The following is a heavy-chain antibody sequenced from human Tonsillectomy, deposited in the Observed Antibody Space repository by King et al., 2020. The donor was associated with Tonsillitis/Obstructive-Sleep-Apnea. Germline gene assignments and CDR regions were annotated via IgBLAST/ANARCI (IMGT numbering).Heavy chain of an antibody. D-gene: IGHD2-2*01. CDR2: IYPGDSDT. V-gene: IGHV5-51*01. CDR3: AGLVSPLYCSSTSCYHNWFDP. J-gene: IGHJ5*02. CDR1: GYSFTSYW. Sequence: VQLVESGAEVKKPGESLKISCKGSGYSFTSYWIGWVRQMPGKGLEWMGIIYPGDSDTRYSPAFQGQVTISADKSISTAYLQWSSLKASDTAMYYCAGLVSPLYCSSTSCYHNWFDPWGQGTLVTVSS.